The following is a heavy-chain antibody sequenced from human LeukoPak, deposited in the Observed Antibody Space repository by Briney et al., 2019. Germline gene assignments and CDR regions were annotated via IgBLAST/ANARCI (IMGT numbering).Heavy chain of an antibody. CDR3: ARGEAPGNAFDI. J-gene: IGHJ3*02. Sequence: SETLSLTCTVSGGSISPYYWSWVRKPPGKGLEWIGEIYHSGSTNYNTSLKSRVTISVDKSKNQFSLKLSSVTAADTAVYYCARGEAPGNAFDIWGQGTMVTVSS. D-gene: IGHD3-10*01. CDR2: IYHSGST. CDR1: GGSISPYY. V-gene: IGHV4-4*02.